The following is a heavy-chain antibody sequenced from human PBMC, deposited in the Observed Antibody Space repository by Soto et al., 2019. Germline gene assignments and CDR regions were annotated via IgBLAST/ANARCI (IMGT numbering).Heavy chain of an antibody. V-gene: IGHV1-3*01. CDR3: ARESGRFSEWPHYYGFDV. D-gene: IGHD3-3*01. CDR2: SSVGIGNT. J-gene: IGHJ6*02. CDR1: GYSFSTYS. Sequence: QVHLVQSGAEVKEPGASVTVSCRGSGYSFSTYSIHWVRQAPGQSLEWVAWSSVGIGNTKYSEKFQGRVTITRDTSASTDYMHVSSLTSEDTAVYFGARESGRFSEWPHYYGFDVWGQGTTVTVSS.